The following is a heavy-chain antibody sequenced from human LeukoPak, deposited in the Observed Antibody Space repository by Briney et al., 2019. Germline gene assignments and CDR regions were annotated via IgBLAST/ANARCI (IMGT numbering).Heavy chain of an antibody. J-gene: IGHJ5*02. CDR1: GYTFTSYG. CDR2: ISAYNGNT. CDR3: YCSSTSCHNPDNWFDP. V-gene: IGHV1-18*01. D-gene: IGHD2-2*01. Sequence: ASVKVSCKASGYTFTSYGISWVRQAPGQGLEWMGWISAYNGNTYYAQKLQGRVTMTTDTSTSTAYMELRSLRSDDTAVYYCYCSSTSCHNPDNWFDPWGQGTQVTVSS.